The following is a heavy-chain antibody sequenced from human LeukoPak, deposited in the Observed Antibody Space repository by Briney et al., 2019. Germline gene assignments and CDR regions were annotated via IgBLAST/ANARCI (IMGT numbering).Heavy chain of an antibody. CDR2: INPNSGGT. D-gene: IGHD6-13*01. CDR1: GYTFTGYY. V-gene: IGHV1-2*02. CDR3: AKVPGTALSLDY. Sequence: ASVKVSCKASGYTFTGYYMHWVRQAPGQGLEWMGWINPNSGGTNYAQKFQGRVTMTRDTSISTAYMELSRLRSDDTAVYCCAKVPGTALSLDYWGQGTLVTVSS. J-gene: IGHJ4*02.